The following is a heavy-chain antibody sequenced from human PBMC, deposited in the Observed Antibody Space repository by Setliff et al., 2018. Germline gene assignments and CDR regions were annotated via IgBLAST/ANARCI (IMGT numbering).Heavy chain of an antibody. J-gene: IGHJ1*01. V-gene: IGHV4-39*07. CDR3: ARASGGIAVAVFQH. CDR1: GASITNINYY. CDR2: MYYGGGGST. Sequence: PSETLSLTCTVSGASITNINYYWGLIRQPPGKGLEWIGSMYYGGGGSTYYNASLKSRVTISVDTSKNQFSLKLSSVTAADTAVYYCARASGGIAVAVFQHWGQGTLVTVSS. D-gene: IGHD6-19*01.